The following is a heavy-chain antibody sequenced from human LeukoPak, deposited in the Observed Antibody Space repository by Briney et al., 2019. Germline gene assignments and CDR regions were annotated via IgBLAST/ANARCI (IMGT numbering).Heavy chain of an antibody. Sequence: SETLTVTCGVSGFSISSGHYWGWIRQPPGEGLEWIGSIHHSGSTYYNPSLKSRVTISVDTSKNQFSLNLSSVTAADTAVYYCARLPYCSSTTCYSPYYFDYWGQGTLVTVSS. CDR2: IHHSGST. V-gene: IGHV4-38-2*01. J-gene: IGHJ4*02. D-gene: IGHD2-2*01. CDR3: ARLPYCSSTTCYSPYYFDY. CDR1: GFSISSGHY.